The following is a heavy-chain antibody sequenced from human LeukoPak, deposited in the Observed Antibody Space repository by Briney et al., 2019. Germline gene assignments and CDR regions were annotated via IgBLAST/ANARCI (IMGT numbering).Heavy chain of an antibody. J-gene: IGHJ4*02. V-gene: IGHV4-39*07. D-gene: IGHD3-3*02. CDR1: GGSISSSSYY. Sequence: SETLSLTCTVSGGSISSSSYYWGWSRQPPGKGREWLERSYYSGITYYNPSLKSRVTISVDTSKNQFSLKLSSVTAADTAVYYCARQLAGLAPPGFIDSWGQGTLVTVSS. CDR3: ARQLAGLAPPGFIDS. CDR2: SYYSGIT.